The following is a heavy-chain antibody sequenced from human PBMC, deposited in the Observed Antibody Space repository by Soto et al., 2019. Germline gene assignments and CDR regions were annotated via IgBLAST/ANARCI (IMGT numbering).Heavy chain of an antibody. J-gene: IGHJ4*02. CDR1: GFTFSSYG. Sequence: QVQLVESGGGVVQPGRSLRLSCAASGFTFSSYGMHWVRQAPGKGLEWVAVISYDGSNKYYADSVKGRFTISRDNSKNTLYLQMNSLRAEDTAVYYCAKAICDDSYGCPFYYWGQGTLVTVSS. CDR3: AKAICDDSYGCPFYY. D-gene: IGHD5-18*01. V-gene: IGHV3-30*18. CDR2: ISYDGSNK.